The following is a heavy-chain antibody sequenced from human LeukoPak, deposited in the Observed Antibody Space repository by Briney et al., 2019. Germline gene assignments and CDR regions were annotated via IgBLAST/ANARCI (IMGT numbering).Heavy chain of an antibody. J-gene: IGHJ6*02. D-gene: IGHD3-10*01. CDR1: GGSISTYY. Sequence: SETLSLTCTVSGGSISTYYWSWIRKPPGKGLEWIGHIYNGGSTNYSPSLKSRVTISVDTSKNQFSLKLSSVTAADTAVYYCARHFGVYGSSGSYYNVSPYYYYYGMDVWGQGTTVTVSS. CDR3: ARHFGVYGSSGSYYNVSPYYYYYGMDV. CDR2: IYNGGST. V-gene: IGHV4-59*08.